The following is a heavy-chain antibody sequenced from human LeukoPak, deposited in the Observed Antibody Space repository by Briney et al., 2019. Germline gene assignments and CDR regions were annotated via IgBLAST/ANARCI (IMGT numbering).Heavy chain of an antibody. J-gene: IGHJ4*02. CDR3: ARDEVSSSWHDDRRLDC. CDR1: GGTFSSYA. D-gene: IGHD6-13*01. Sequence: SVKVSCKASGGTFSSYAISWVRQAPGQGLEWMGRIIPIFGTANYAQKFQGRVTITTDESTSTGYMDRSSPRAEDTAVYYCARDEVSSSWHDDRRLDCSGQGTLV. V-gene: IGHV1-69*05. CDR2: IIPIFGTA.